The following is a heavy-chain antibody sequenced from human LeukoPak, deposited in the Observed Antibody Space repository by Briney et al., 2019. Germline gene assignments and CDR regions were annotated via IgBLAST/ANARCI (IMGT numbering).Heavy chain of an antibody. V-gene: IGHV3-21*01. Sequence: GGSLRLSCAASGFTFSSYSTNWVRQAPGKGLEWVSSISSSSSYIYYADSVKGRFTISRDNAKNSLYLQMNSLRAEDTAVYYCARELARNYYGSGSYNYGMDVWGQGTTVTVSS. D-gene: IGHD3-10*01. CDR1: GFTFSSYS. CDR3: ARELARNYYGSGSYNYGMDV. CDR2: ISSSSSYI. J-gene: IGHJ6*02.